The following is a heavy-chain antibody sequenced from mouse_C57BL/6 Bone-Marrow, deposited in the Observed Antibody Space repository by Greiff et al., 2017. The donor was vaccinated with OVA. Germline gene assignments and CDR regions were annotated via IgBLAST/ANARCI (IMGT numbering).Heavy chain of an antibody. J-gene: IGHJ4*01. CDR3: YGNYNYAMDY. Sequence: VHLVESGAELARPGASVKMSCKASGYTFTSYTMHWVKQRPGQGLEWIGYINPSSGYTKYNQKFKDKATLTADKSSSTAYMQLSSLTSEDSAVCIYYGNYNYAMDYWGQGTSVTVSS. V-gene: IGHV1-4*01. CDR2: INPSSGYT. D-gene: IGHD2-1*01. CDR1: GYTFTSYT.